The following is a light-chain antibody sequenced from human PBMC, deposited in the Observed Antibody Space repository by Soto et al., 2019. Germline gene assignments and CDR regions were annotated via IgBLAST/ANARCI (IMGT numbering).Light chain of an antibody. CDR3: QQFNSYPIT. Sequence: AFQVTQSPSSLSASVGDRFTITCRASQDIRGALAWYQQKPGKAPNLLIYDVSTLESGVPSRFSGSGPGPEFTLTISSLQTEDFGTFFCQQFNSYPITIGHGTRLEI. V-gene: IGKV1-13*02. CDR1: QDIRGA. J-gene: IGKJ5*01. CDR2: DVS.